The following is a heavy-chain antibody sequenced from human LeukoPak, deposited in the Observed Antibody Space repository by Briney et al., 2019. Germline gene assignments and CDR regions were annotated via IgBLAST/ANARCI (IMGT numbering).Heavy chain of an antibody. D-gene: IGHD3-22*01. V-gene: IGHV4-34*01. CDR2: INHSGST. Sequence: SETLSLTCAVYGGSFSGYYWSWIRQPPGKGLEWIGEINHSGSTNYNPSLKSRVTISVDTSKNQFSLTLSSVTAADTAVYYCARDGGITMIVVVTAPFDYWGQGTLVTVSS. J-gene: IGHJ4*02. CDR1: GGSFSGYY. CDR3: ARDGGITMIVVVTAPFDY.